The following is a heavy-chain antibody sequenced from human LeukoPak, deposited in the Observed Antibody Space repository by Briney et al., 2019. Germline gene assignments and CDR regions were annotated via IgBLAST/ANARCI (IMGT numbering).Heavy chain of an antibody. Sequence: ASVKVSCKASGYTFTSYDINWVREATGQGLEWMGWMNPNSGNTGYAQKFQGRVTMTRDMSTSTVYMELSSLRSEDTAVYYCAREKDSRFRVRAFDIWGQGTMVTVSS. V-gene: IGHV1-8*02. D-gene: IGHD3-22*01. CDR3: AREKDSRFRVRAFDI. J-gene: IGHJ3*02. CDR1: GYTFTSYD. CDR2: MNPNSGNT.